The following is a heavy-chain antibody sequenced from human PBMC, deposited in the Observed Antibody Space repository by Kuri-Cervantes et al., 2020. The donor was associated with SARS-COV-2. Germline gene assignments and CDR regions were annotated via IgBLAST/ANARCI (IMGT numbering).Heavy chain of an antibody. CDR1: GFTFSSYW. D-gene: IGHD2-2*01. J-gene: IGHJ5*02. V-gene: IGHV3-74*01. CDR2: INSDGSST. Sequence: GESLKISCAASGFTFSSYWMHWVRQAPGKGLVWVSRINSDGSSTSYADSVKGRFTISRDNAKNTLYLQMNSLRAEDTAVYYCARDPIRGYCSSTSCLPRGVWFDPWGQGTLVTVSS. CDR3: ARDPIRGYCSSTSCLPRGVWFDP.